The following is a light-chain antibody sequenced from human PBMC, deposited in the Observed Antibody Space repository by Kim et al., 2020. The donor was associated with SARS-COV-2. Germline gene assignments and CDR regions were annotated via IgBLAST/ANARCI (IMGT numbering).Light chain of an antibody. Sequence: GSPGQTASSTCSGDKLGEKYACWYAQKAGEAPVLVIYQDSKRPSWFPERFSGSNSGNTATLTISGTQAMDEADYYCQAWDSSTAVFGTGTKVTVL. CDR2: QDS. J-gene: IGLJ1*01. CDR3: QAWDSSTAV. CDR1: KLGEKY. V-gene: IGLV3-1*01.